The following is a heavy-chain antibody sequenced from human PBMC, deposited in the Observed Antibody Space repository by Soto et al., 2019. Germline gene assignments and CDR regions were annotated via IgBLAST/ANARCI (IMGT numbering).Heavy chain of an antibody. J-gene: IGHJ6*02. V-gene: IGHV1-2*04. CDR2: INPNSGGT. Sequence: QVQLVQSGAEVKKPGASVKVSCKASGYTFTGYYMHWVRQAPGQGLEWMGWINPNSGGTNYAQKYQGWVTITRDTSNSTAYMELSRLRPDDTAVYYCARDFGCGGDCYSDYYYGMDVWGQGTTVTVSS. D-gene: IGHD2-21*02. CDR1: GYTFTGYY. CDR3: ARDFGCGGDCYSDYYYGMDV.